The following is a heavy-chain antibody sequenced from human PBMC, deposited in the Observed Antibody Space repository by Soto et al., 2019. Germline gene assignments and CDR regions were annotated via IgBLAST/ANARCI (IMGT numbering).Heavy chain of an antibody. Sequence: PGGSLRLSCTVSAVSEFSFSDQYMDWVRQAPGKGLEWVSAISGSGGSTYYADSVKGRFTISRDNSKNTLYLQMNSLRAEDTAVYYCAKDHDSSGYPLYYFDYWGQGTLVTVSS. D-gene: IGHD3-22*01. CDR3: AKDHDSSGYPLYYFDY. V-gene: IGHV3-23*01. CDR2: ISGSGGST. J-gene: IGHJ4*02. CDR1: AVSEFSFSDQY.